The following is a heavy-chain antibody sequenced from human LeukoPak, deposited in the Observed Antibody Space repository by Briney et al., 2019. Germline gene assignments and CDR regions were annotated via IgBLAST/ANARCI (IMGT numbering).Heavy chain of an antibody. V-gene: IGHV3-30*02. CDR1: GFTFRNYN. J-gene: IGHJ4*02. Sequence: GGSLTLSCAASGFTFRNYNMHWVRQPPGKGLEWVAFIRNDGGNKNYADSVKGRFTISRDNSKNTLYLQMDSLRAEDMAVYYCAKDSSGWATDYWGQGTLVTVSS. CDR3: AKDSSGWATDY. D-gene: IGHD6-19*01. CDR2: IRNDGGNK.